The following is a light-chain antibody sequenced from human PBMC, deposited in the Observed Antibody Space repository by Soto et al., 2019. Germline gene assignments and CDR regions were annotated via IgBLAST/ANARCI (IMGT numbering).Light chain of an antibody. CDR2: DAS. CDR3: QQRSNWPPVIT. J-gene: IGKJ5*01. CDR1: QTFSSH. V-gene: IGKV3-11*01. Sequence: EIVLTQSPATLFLSPGERATLSCRASQTFSSHLAWYQQKPGQAPRLLIYDASKRATGIPARFSGRGSGTDFTLTISSLEPEDFAVYYCQQRSNWPPVITVGQETRLEIK.